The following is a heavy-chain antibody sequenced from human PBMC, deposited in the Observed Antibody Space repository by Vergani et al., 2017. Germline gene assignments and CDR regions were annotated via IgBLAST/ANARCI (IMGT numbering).Heavy chain of an antibody. J-gene: IGHJ4*02. D-gene: IGHD4-17*01. Sequence: EVQLVESGGGVVRPGGSLRLSCAASGFTFDDYGMSWVRHAPGKGLEWVSGINWNGGSTGYADSVKGRFTISRDNAKNSLYLHMNSLRAEDTALYHCARVGYGDYVGSYDYWGQGTLVTVSS. CDR1: GFTFDDYG. CDR2: INWNGGST. CDR3: ARVGYGDYVGSYDY. V-gene: IGHV3-20*01.